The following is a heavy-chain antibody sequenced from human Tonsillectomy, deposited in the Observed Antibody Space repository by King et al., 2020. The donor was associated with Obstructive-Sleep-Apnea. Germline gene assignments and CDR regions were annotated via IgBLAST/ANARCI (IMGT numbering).Heavy chain of an antibody. V-gene: IGHV4-59*01. CDR2: IYYSGST. CDR1: GGSISSYY. CDR3: ARDGNGSGDY. D-gene: IGHD3-10*01. J-gene: IGHJ4*02. Sequence: QLQESGPGLVKPSETLSLTCTVSGGSISSYYWSWIRQPPGKGLEWIGYIYYSGSTNYNPSLRSRVTISVDTSKNQFSLKVRSVTAADTAVYYCARDGNGSGDYWGQGTLVTVSS.